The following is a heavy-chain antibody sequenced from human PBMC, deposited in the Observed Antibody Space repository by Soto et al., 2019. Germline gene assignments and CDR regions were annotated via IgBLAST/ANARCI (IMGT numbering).Heavy chain of an antibody. D-gene: IGHD2-15*01. CDR1: GFTFSSYA. CDR3: AKTYRSFCSGGSCYSGFDY. J-gene: IGHJ4*02. CDR2: ISGSGGST. Sequence: GGSLRLSCAASGFTFSSYAMSWVRQAPGKGLEWVSAISGSGGSTYYADSVKGRFTISRDNSKNTLYLQMNSLRAEDTAVYYCAKTYRSFCSGGSCYSGFDYWGQGTLVTVSS. V-gene: IGHV3-23*01.